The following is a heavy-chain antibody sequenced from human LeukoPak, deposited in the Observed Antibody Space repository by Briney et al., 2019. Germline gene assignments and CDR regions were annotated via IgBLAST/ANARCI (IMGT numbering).Heavy chain of an antibody. Sequence: GGSLRLSCAASGFTFSSYWTSWVRQARGKGLEWVANIKQDGSEKYYVDSVKGRFTISRDNAKNSLYLQMNSLRAEDTAVYYCARLTSPNWGQGTLVTVSS. D-gene: IGHD1-14*01. J-gene: IGHJ4*02. CDR3: ARLTSPN. CDR2: IKQDGSEK. V-gene: IGHV3-7*03. CDR1: GFTFSSYW.